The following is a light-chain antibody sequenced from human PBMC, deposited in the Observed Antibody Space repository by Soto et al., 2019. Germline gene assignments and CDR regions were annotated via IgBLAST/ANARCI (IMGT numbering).Light chain of an antibody. J-gene: IGLJ3*02. CDR2: GNT. Sequence: QSVLTQPPSVSGAPGQRVTIPCTGSSSNSGTGYDVQWYQQIPGTAPKLLIHGNTNRPSGVPDRFSASKSGTSASLAITGLQVEDEADYFCPSYDSSLNGWVFGGGTKLTV. V-gene: IGLV1-40*01. CDR3: PSYDSSLNGWV. CDR1: SSNSGTGYD.